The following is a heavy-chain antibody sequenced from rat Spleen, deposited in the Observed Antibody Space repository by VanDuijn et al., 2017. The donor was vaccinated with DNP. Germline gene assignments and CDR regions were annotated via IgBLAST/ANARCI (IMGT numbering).Heavy chain of an antibody. Sequence: QVQLKESGPGLVQPSQTLSLACTVSGFSLTNHHVHWVRQPSGKGLEWTGVVWIGGTTHISSIFNSRVSISRDTSKSQVFLEVNSLQSEDTATYYCARDGQWDYLDYWGQGVMVTVAS. CDR3: ARDGQWDYLDY. CDR2: VWIGGTT. J-gene: IGHJ2*01. V-gene: IGHV2-30*01. CDR1: GFSLTNHH. D-gene: IGHD1-1*01.